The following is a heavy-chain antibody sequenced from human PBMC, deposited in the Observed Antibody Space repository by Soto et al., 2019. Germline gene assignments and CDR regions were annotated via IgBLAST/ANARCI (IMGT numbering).Heavy chain of an antibody. J-gene: IGHJ5*02. CDR1: GFTFSNYF. CDR3: ARTYVPGIAGFDP. D-gene: IGHD1-1*01. CDR2: MSGDGKTI. Sequence: GGSLRLSCAASGFTFSNYFMHWVRQVPGEGLVWVSRMSGDGKTISYADSVKGRFTISRDNAKNTLYLQMNSLRVEDTAVYYCARTYVPGIAGFDPWGQGTLVTV. V-gene: IGHV3-74*01.